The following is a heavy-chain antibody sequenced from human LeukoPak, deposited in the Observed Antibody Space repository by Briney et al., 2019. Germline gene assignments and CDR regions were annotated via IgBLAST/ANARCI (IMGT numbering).Heavy chain of an antibody. J-gene: IGHJ4*02. Sequence: GGSLRLSCAASGFTFNSYSMNWVHQAPGKGLEWVSFITSSSTYTYYTDSVKGRFTISRDNANNSVYLQMNSLRVEDTAVYYCARDRFGGWSSGGFDYWGQGTLVTVSS. CDR1: GFTFNSYS. V-gene: IGHV3-21*01. CDR2: ITSSSTYT. CDR3: ARDRFGGWSSGGFDY. D-gene: IGHD6-19*01.